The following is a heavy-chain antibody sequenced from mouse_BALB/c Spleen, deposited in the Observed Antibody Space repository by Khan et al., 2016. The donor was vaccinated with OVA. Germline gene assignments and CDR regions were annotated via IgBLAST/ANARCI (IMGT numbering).Heavy chain of an antibody. CDR1: GYTFTGYW. V-gene: IGHV1-7*01. Sequence: VQLQESGAELAKPGASVKMSYKASGYTFTGYWMHWVKQRPGQGLEWIGYINTSTGYTESTQRFNEKATLTADKSSSAAYMQMSSLTSEDSAVYYCANHGSSSAWLTYWGQGTLVTVSA. D-gene: IGHD1-1*01. CDR2: INTSTGYT. J-gene: IGHJ3*01. CDR3: ANHGSSSAWLTY.